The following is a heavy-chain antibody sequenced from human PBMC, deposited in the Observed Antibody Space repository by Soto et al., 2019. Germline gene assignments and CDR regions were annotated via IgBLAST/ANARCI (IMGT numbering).Heavy chain of an antibody. CDR3: VRTSLVVAAATREDY. Sequence: EVQLVESGGGLVQPGGSLRLSCAASGFTFSSYWMRWVRQAPGKGLVWVSRINSDGSSTSYADSVKGRFTISRDNAKNTRYLQMNSRRAEDTAVYYCVRTSLVVAAATREDYWGQGTLVTVSS. J-gene: IGHJ4*02. V-gene: IGHV3-74*01. D-gene: IGHD2-15*01. CDR2: INSDGSST. CDR1: GFTFSSYW.